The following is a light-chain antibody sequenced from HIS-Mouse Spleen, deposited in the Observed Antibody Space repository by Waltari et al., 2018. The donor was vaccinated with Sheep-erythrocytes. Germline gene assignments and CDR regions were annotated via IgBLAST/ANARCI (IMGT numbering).Light chain of an antibody. CDR1: SSDVGSYNL. J-gene: IGLJ2*01. V-gene: IGLV2-14*02. CDR2: EGS. CDR3: QVWDSSSDHVV. Sequence: QSALTQPASVSGSPGQSITISCTGTSSDVGSYNLVSWYQQHPGKAPKLMIYEGSKRPSGVFHRFAGSNSGNTATLTISRVEAGDEADYYCQVWDSSSDHVVFGGGTKLTVL.